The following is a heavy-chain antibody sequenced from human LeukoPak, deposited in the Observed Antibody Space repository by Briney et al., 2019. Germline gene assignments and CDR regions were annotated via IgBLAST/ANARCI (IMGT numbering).Heavy chain of an antibody. CDR1: GGSIGHYY. CDR3: ARGFTLFDP. D-gene: IGHD2/OR15-2a*01. Sequence: PSETLSLTCIVSGGSIGHYYWNWIRQPPGKGLEWIGYIYYSGTTNYNPSLKSRVTISVDTSKNQFSLKLSSVPTADTAVYYCARGFTLFDPWGQGTLVTVSS. J-gene: IGHJ5*02. V-gene: IGHV4-59*01. CDR2: IYYSGTT.